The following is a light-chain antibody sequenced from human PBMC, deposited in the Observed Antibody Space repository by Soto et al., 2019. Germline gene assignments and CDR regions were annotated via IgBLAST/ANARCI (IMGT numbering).Light chain of an antibody. CDR3: AAWDDSLNGWV. CDR2: SND. CDR1: SSNIGSNT. Sequence: QSVLTQAPSASGTPGQRVTISCSGSSSNIGSNTVSWYQQVPGTAPKLLIYSNDQRPSGVPDRFSGSKSGTSASLAIGGLQSEDEADYYCAAWDDSLNGWVFGGGTKVTDL. V-gene: IGLV1-44*01. J-gene: IGLJ3*02.